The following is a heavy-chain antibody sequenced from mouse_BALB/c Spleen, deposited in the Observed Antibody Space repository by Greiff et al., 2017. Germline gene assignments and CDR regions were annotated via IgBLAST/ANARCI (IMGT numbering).Heavy chain of an antibody. Sequence: EVKVVESGGGLVKPGGSLKLSCAASGFTFSSYAMSWVRQTPEKRLEWVATISSGGSYTYYPDSVKGRFTISRDNAKNTLYLQMSSLRSEDTAMYYCARHEEVRRYFDYWGQGTTLTVSS. D-gene: IGHD2-14*01. V-gene: IGHV5-9-3*01. CDR1: GFTFSSYA. CDR3: ARHEEVRRYFDY. J-gene: IGHJ2*01. CDR2: ISSGGSYT.